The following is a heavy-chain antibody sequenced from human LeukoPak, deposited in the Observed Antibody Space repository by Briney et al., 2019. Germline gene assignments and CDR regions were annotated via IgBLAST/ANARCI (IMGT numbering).Heavy chain of an antibody. J-gene: IGHJ4*02. Sequence: GGSLRLSCAASGFSVSNNYMSWVRQAPGKGLEWVSVIFSGGLTYYADSVKGRFTISRDISKNTLYLQMNSLRAEDTAVYYCAKVMGYYDSSGYSTTDYWGQGTLVTVSS. D-gene: IGHD3-22*01. CDR2: IFSGGLT. V-gene: IGHV3-53*05. CDR3: AKVMGYYDSSGYSTTDY. CDR1: GFSVSNNY.